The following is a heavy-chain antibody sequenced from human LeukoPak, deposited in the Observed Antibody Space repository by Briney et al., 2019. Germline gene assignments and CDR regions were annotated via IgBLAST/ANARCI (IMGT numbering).Heavy chain of an antibody. CDR1: GGSISSSNW. D-gene: IGHD3-3*01. CDR2: IYYSGST. Sequence: SETLSLTCAVSGGSISSSNWWSWVRQPPGKGLEWIGYIYYSGSTNYNPSLKSRVTISVDTSKNQFSLKLSSVTAADTAVYYCARGTYYDFWSGYTYGMDVWGQGTTVTVSS. CDR3: ARGTYYDFWSGYTYGMDV. V-gene: IGHV4-4*02. J-gene: IGHJ6*02.